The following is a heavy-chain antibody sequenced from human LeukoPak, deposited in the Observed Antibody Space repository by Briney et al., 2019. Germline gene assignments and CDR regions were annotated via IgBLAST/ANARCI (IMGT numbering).Heavy chain of an antibody. CDR3: ARDSHDGTGYYLDY. CDR2: ISSTGGST. Sequence: PGGSLRLSCAASGFTFSSYAMEWVRQAPGKGLEYVASISSTGGSTYYANSLKGRFTISRDNSKNTLYLQMGSLRAEDMAVYYCARDSHDGTGYYLDYWGQGTLVTVSS. J-gene: IGHJ4*02. D-gene: IGHD3/OR15-3a*01. V-gene: IGHV3-64*01. CDR1: GFTFSSYA.